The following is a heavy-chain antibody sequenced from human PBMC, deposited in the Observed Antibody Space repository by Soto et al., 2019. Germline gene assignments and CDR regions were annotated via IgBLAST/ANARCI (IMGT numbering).Heavy chain of an antibody. CDR2: IYYSGST. V-gene: IGHV4-59*01. J-gene: IGHJ6*02. D-gene: IGHD3-3*01. CDR3: ARVSNSYDFWSGYFPHYYYGMDV. Sequence: SETLSLTCTVSGGSISSYYWSWIRQPPGKGLEWIGYIYYSGSTNYNPSLKSRVTISVDTSKNQFSLKLSSVTAADTAVYYCARVSNSYDFWSGYFPHYYYGMDVWGQGTTVTVSS. CDR1: GGSISSYY.